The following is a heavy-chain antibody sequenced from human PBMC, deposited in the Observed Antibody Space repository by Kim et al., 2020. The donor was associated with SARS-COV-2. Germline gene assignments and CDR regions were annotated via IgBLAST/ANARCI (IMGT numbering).Heavy chain of an antibody. CDR1: GFTFSSYS. Sequence: GGSLRLSCAASGFTFSSYSMNWVRQAPGKGLGWVSSISSSSSYIYYADSVKGRFTISRDNAKNSLYLQMNSLRSEDTAVYYCAREVPSGGGGYYYYYMDVWGKGTTVTVSS. CDR3: AREVPSGGGGYYYYYMDV. D-gene: IGHD6-25*01. V-gene: IGHV3-21*01. J-gene: IGHJ6*03. CDR2: ISSSSSYI.